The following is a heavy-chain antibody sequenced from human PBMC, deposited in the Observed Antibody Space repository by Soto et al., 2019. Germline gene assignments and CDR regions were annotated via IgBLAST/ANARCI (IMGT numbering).Heavy chain of an antibody. CDR1: GYTFTDYW. CDR3: ARLRDGVRSENWFDP. Sequence: HGESLNISCKGSGYTFTDYWIGWVRQMPGKGLEWMGIIYPGDSDTRYSPSFQGQVTISADKSISTAYLQWSSLKASDTAMYYCARLRDGVRSENWFDPWGQGTLVTVSS. V-gene: IGHV5-51*01. D-gene: IGHD2-15*01. CDR2: IYPGDSDT. J-gene: IGHJ5*02.